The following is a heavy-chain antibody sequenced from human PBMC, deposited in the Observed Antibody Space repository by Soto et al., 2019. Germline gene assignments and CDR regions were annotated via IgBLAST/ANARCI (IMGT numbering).Heavy chain of an antibody. D-gene: IGHD2-21*02. J-gene: IGHJ1*01. CDR1: GFTFSGFA. CDR3: VQAGSVVLVTAFHH. Sequence: EVRLLESGGGLIQPGGSLRLSCAASGFTFSGFAMSWVRQGPGKGLEWVSTISNSGTTTAYAASVKGRAAISRDNSMNTLYLQMTNLTVEDTAFYYCVQAGSVVLVTAFHHWGQGTLATVSS. CDR2: ISNSGTTT. V-gene: IGHV3-23*01.